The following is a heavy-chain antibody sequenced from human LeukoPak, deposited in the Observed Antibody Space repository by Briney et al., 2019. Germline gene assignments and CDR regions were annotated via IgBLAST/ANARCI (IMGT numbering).Heavy chain of an antibody. CDR1: GYTFTSYD. J-gene: IGHJ4*02. CDR2: MNPNSGNT. CDR3: ARVGPDFVTGTTSGGDY. D-gene: IGHD1-7*01. Sequence: AASVKVSCKASGYTFTSYDINWVRQATGQGLEWMGWMNPNSGNTGYAQKFQGRVTMTRNTSISTAYMEPSSLRSEDTAVYYCARVGPDFVTGTTSGGDYWGQGTLVTVSS. V-gene: IGHV1-8*01.